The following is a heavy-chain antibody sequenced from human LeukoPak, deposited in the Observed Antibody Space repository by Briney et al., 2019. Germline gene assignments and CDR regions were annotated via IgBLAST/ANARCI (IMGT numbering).Heavy chain of an antibody. CDR1: GGSISSYY. D-gene: IGHD3-22*01. J-gene: IGHJ4*02. Sequence: SETLSLTCTVSGGSISSYYWSWIRQPPGKGLEWIGHIYTSGSTNYNPSLKSRVTISVDTSKNQFSQKLSSVTAADTAVYYCARISLDNDSSGYYLFDYWGQGTLVTVSS. CDR2: IYTSGST. V-gene: IGHV4-4*09. CDR3: ARISLDNDSSGYYLFDY.